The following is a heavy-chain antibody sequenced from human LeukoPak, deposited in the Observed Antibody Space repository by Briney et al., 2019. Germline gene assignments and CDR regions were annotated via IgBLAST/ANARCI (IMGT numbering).Heavy chain of an antibody. D-gene: IGHD3-10*01. CDR2: INPNSGGT. CDR3: ATAYGSGIDFYY. Sequence: GASVKVSCKASGGTFSSYAISWVRQAPGQGLEWMGWINPNSGGTNYAQKFQGRVTTTRDTSISTAYMELSRLRSDDTAVFYCATAYGSGIDFYYWGQGTLVTVSS. CDR1: GGTFSSYA. V-gene: IGHV1-2*02. J-gene: IGHJ4*02.